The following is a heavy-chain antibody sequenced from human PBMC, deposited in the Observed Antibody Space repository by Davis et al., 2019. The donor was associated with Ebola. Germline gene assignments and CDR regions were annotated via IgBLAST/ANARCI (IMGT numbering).Heavy chain of an antibody. J-gene: IGHJ4*02. CDR3: ARENPQGFDY. V-gene: IGHV3-30*03. Sequence: PGGSLRLSCATSGFTFRNYGMHWVRQAPGKGLEWVAVISHDGSNKYYADSMKGRFTITRDNSKNTLCLQMNSLRAEDTAVYYCARENPQGFDYWGQGPLVTVSS. CDR2: ISHDGSNK. CDR1: GFTFRNYG.